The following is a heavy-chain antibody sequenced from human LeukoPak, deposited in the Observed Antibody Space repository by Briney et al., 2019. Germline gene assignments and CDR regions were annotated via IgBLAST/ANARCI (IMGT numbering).Heavy chain of an antibody. CDR1: GFTFRSYG. V-gene: IGHV3-30*02. D-gene: IGHD3-10*01. CDR2: IQKDGSNK. Sequence: GGSLRLSCGASGFTFRSYGVHWVRQAPGKGLEWVAFIQKDGSNKYYGDSVKGRFTISRDNSKNTLYLQMNSLRAEDTAVYYCARGYYYGSGSYYFDYWGQGTLVTVSS. J-gene: IGHJ4*02. CDR3: ARGYYYGSGSYYFDY.